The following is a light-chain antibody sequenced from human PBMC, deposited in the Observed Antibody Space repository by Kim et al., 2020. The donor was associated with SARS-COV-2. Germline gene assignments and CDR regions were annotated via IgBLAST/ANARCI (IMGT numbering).Light chain of an antibody. V-gene: IGLV3-21*01. CDR3: QVWDSSSDHRVV. CDR2: YDS. CDR1: SIGSRS. Sequence: SYELTQPPSVSVVPGKTARVSCGGNSIGSRSVHWYQQKSGQAPVLVMYYDSDRPSGIPERFSGSNSGNTATLTISRVEAGDEADYFCQVWDSSSDHRVVFGGGTKLTVL. J-gene: IGLJ2*01.